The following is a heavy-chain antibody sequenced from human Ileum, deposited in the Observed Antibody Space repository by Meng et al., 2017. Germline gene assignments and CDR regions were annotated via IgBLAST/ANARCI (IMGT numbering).Heavy chain of an antibody. CDR1: GGSISSGDYY. CDR3: AASLDGNRFDP. D-gene: IGHD1-26*01. Sequence: VQLQESGPGLVKSSQTPSRTCTVSGGSISSGDYYWSCIRQPPGKGLEWIGYIFDTGPPSYSPPLRSRLSISMDTSKNQFSLRLTSVSAADTAVYYCAASLDGNRFDPWGQGTLVTVSS. V-gene: IGHV4-30-4*01. CDR2: IFDTGPP. J-gene: IGHJ5*02.